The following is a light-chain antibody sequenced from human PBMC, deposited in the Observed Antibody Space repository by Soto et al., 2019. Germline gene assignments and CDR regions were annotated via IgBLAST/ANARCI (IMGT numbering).Light chain of an antibody. CDR2: LEGSGSY. J-gene: IGLJ1*01. Sequence: QPVLTQSSSASASLGSSVKLTCTLSSGHSSYIIAWHQQQPGKAPRYLMKLEGSGSYNKGSGVPDRFSGSSSGADRYLTISTLQSEDEADYYCETWDSNTHVFGTGTKLTVL. CDR3: ETWDSNTHV. CDR1: SGHSSYI. V-gene: IGLV4-60*03.